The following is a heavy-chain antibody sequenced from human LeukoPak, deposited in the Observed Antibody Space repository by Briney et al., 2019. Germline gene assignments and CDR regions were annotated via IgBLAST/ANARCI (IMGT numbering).Heavy chain of an antibody. V-gene: IGHV4-38-2*01. CDR1: GYSISSGYY. CDR3: SSVVVVPAALVWDAFDI. Sequence: ASETLSLTCAVSGYSISSGYYWGWIRQPPGKGLEWIGSIYHSGSTYYNPSLKSRVTISVDTSKNQFSLKLSSVTAAGTAVYYCSSVVVVPAALVWDAFDIWGQGTMVTVSS. CDR2: IYHSGST. J-gene: IGHJ3*02. D-gene: IGHD2-2*01.